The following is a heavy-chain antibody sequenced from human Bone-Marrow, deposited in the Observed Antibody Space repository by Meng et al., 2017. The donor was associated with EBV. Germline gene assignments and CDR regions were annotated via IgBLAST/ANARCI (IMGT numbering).Heavy chain of an antibody. CDR2: IDPGDGN. Sequence: KRSGTTLHTSATFAGFTRSRNWRAWVRQPPGKGLEWIGNIDPGDGNSYYPAHYRRRAISTDKSKNQVSLKLSCVTAADTAVYYCAERERWGLDPWGQGTLVTVSS. D-gene: IGHD3-16*01. CDR1: AGFTRSRNW. J-gene: IGHJ5*02. V-gene: IGHV4-4*02. CDR3: AERERWGLDP.